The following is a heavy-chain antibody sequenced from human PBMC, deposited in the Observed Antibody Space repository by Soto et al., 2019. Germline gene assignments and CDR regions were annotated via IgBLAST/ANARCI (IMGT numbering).Heavy chain of an antibody. CDR3: ARDSGYDSGSSVNHYLDY. J-gene: IGHJ4*01. CDR2: IMKDGSVK. CDR1: GFTFGSYW. Sequence: GGSLRLSCAASGFTFGSYWMSWVRQTPGKGLEWLGTIMKDGSVKKYVDSVKGRFTVSRDNAKNSLYLQMDSLRVEDTAVYYCARDSGYDSGSSVNHYLDYWGHGTRVTVSS. D-gene: IGHD3-10*01. V-gene: IGHV3-7*01.